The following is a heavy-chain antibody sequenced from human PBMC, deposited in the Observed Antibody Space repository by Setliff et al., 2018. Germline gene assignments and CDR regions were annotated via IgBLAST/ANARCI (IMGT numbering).Heavy chain of an antibody. D-gene: IGHD5-12*01. Sequence: PSETLSLTCAVYGGSFSTYYWIWIRQPPGKGLEWIGEINHSGSTNYNPSLKSRVTISVDTSKNQFSLKLSSVTAADTAVYYCARDTGYSGYGDDAFDIWGQGTMVTVSS. CDR3: ARDTGYSGYGDDAFDI. J-gene: IGHJ3*02. V-gene: IGHV4-34*01. CDR2: INHSGST. CDR1: GGSFSTYY.